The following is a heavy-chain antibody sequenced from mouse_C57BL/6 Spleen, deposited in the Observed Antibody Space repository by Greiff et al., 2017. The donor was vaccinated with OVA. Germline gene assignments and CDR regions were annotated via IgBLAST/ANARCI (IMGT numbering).Heavy chain of an antibody. CDR3: TTAGFPRYYAMDY. J-gene: IGHJ4*01. CDR1: GYTFTDYE. Sequence: VQLQQSGAELVRPGASVTLSCKASGYTFTDYEMHWVKQTPVHGLEWIGAIDPETGGTAYNQKFKGKAILTADKSSSTAYMELRSLTSEDSAVYYCTTAGFPRYYAMDYWGQGTSVTVSS. CDR2: IDPETGGT. V-gene: IGHV1-15*01.